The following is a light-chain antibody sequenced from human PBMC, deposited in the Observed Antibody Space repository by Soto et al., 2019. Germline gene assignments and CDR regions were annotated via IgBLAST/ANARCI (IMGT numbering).Light chain of an antibody. CDR2: DAS. Sequence: DIQMTQSPSTLSASVGDRVTMTCRASQSISSWFAWYQQKPGKAPKLLIYDASSLESGVPSRFSGSGSGTESTLTISSLQPDDFATYYCQQYSTFPYTFGQGTKLETK. V-gene: IGKV1-5*01. CDR1: QSISSW. CDR3: QQYSTFPYT. J-gene: IGKJ2*01.